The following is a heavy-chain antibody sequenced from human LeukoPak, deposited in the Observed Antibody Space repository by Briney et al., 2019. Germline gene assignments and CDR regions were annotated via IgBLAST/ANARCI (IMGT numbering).Heavy chain of an antibody. J-gene: IGHJ6*02. CDR3: ARTIVVVPAASYYYYGMDV. V-gene: IGHV1-69*04. D-gene: IGHD2-2*01. CDR1: GGTFSSYA. CDR2: IIPILGIA. Sequence: SVKVSCKASGGTFSSYAISWVRQAPGQGLEWMGRIIPILGIANYAQKFQGRVTITADKSTSTAYMELSSLRSEDTAVYYCARTIVVVPAASYYYYGMDVWGQGTTVTVSS.